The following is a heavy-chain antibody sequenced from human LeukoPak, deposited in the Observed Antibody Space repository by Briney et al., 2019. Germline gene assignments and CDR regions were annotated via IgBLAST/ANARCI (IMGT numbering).Heavy chain of an antibody. V-gene: IGHV3-33*01. D-gene: IGHD3-10*01. CDR1: GFTFSSYG. Sequence: GRSLRLSCAASGFTFSSYGMHWVRQAPGKGLEWVAVIWYDGSNKYYADSVKGRFTISRDNSKNTLYLQMNSLRAEDTAVYCCARASITMVRGAGDYGMDVWGKGTTVTVSS. J-gene: IGHJ6*04. CDR3: ARASITMVRGAGDYGMDV. CDR2: IWYDGSNK.